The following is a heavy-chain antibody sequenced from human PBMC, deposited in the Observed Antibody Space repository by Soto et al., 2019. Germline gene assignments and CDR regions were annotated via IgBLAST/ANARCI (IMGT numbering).Heavy chain of an antibody. D-gene: IGHD2-2*01. V-gene: IGHV1-69*01. J-gene: IGHJ4*02. CDR3: ARSVGYCISTSCFHFDY. CDR1: GGTFSSYA. CDR2: IIPIFGTA. Sequence: VKVSCKASGGTFSSYAISWVRQAPGQGLEWMGGIIPIFGTANYAQKFQGRVTITADESTSTAYMELSSLRSEDTAVYYCARSVGYCISTSCFHFDYWGQGTLVTVS.